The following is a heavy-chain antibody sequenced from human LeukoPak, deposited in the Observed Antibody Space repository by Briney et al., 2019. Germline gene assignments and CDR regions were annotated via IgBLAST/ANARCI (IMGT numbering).Heavy chain of an antibody. CDR3: AKAYGDYAIWYFDL. D-gene: IGHD4-17*01. J-gene: IGHJ2*01. CDR1: EFTFSSYA. CDR2: ISSSGGSS. Sequence: GGSLRLSCAASEFTFSSYAMSWVRQAPGKGLEWVSAISSSGGSSYYADSVKGRFAISRDNAKNSLYLQMNSLRAEDTAVFYCAKAYGDYAIWYFDLWGRGTLVTVSS. V-gene: IGHV3-23*01.